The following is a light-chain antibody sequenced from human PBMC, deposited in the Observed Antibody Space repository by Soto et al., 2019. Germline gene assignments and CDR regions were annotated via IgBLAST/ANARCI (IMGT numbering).Light chain of an antibody. CDR1: SSDVGAYNY. V-gene: IGLV2-14*01. J-gene: IGLJ1*01. Sequence: SVLTQPSSVSGSPGQSITISFTGTSSDVGAYNYVSWYQHHPGKVPKLLIYEVTNRPSGVSDRFSGSKSGNTASLTISGLQAEDEADYYCSSKRDSSTLFVFGTGTKVT. CDR2: EVT. CDR3: SSKRDSSTLFV.